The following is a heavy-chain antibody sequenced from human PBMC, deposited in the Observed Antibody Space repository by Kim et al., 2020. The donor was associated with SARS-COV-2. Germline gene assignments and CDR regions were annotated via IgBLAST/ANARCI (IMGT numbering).Heavy chain of an antibody. J-gene: IGHJ4*02. D-gene: IGHD6-19*01. CDR2: IYYSGST. CDR1: GGSISSYY. Sequence: SETLSLTCTVSGGSISSYYWSWIRQPPGKGLEWIGYIYYSGSTNYNPSLKSRVTISGDTSKNQFSLKLSSVTAADTAVYYCARQIGSSGWPTYFDYWGQGTLVTVSS. CDR3: ARQIGSSGWPTYFDY. V-gene: IGHV4-59*08.